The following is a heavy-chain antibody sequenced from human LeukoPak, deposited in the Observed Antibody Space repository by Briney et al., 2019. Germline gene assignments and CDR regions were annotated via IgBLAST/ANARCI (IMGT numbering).Heavy chain of an antibody. CDR2: INPNSGGT. CDR1: GYTFTGYY. J-gene: IGHJ4*02. Sequence: ASVTVSCKASGYTFTGYYMHWVRQAPGQGMEWMGWINPNSGGTNYAQKFQGRVTMTRDTSISTAYMELSRLRSDDTAVYSGARDEIVVVPAALDYWGQGTLVTVSS. CDR3: ARDEIVVVPAALDY. D-gene: IGHD2-2*01. V-gene: IGHV1-2*02.